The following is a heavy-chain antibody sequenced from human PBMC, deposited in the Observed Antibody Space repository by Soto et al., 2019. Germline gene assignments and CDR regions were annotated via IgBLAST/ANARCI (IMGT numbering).Heavy chain of an antibody. V-gene: IGHV1-18*01. Sequence: QVQLVQSGAEVKKPGASVKVSCKASGYTFTSYGITWVRQAPGPGLGWMGWISAYNGNTKYAQKLQGRVTTTTDTSTSTAYMDLRSLRSEDPAVYSCARDRGGIYYAPVDDWGQGTLVTVSS. CDR3: ARDRGGIYYAPVDD. J-gene: IGHJ4*02. D-gene: IGHD1-26*01. CDR2: ISAYNGNT. CDR1: GYTFTSYG.